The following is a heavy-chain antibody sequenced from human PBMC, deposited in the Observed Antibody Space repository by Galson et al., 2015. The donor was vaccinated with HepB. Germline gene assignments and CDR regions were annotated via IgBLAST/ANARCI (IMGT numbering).Heavy chain of an antibody. CDR3: VGGYYYDSSGYYRPDAFDI. CDR1: GFTVSSNY. V-gene: IGHV3-53*01. D-gene: IGHD3-22*01. CDR2: IYSGGST. Sequence: SLRLSCAASGFTVSSNYMSWVRQAPGKGLEWVSVIYSGGSTYYADSVKGRFTISRDNSKNTLYLQMNNLRAEDTAVYYCVGGYYYDSSGYYRPDAFDIWGQGTMVTVSS. J-gene: IGHJ3*02.